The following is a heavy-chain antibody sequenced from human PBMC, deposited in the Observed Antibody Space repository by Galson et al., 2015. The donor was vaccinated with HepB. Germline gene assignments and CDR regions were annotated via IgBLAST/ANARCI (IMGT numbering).Heavy chain of an antibody. V-gene: IGHV3-23*01. CDR3: AKDLDTPKYRHYDFWSGYPRPYYYYGMDV. Sequence: SLRLSCAASGFTFSSDAMSWVRQAPGKGLEWVSAISGSGGSTYYADFVKGRFTISRDNSKNTLYLQMNSLRAEDTAVYYCAKDLDTPKYRHYDFWSGYPRPYYYYGMDVWGQGTTVTVSS. D-gene: IGHD3-3*01. CDR2: ISGSGGST. J-gene: IGHJ6*02. CDR1: GFTFSSDA.